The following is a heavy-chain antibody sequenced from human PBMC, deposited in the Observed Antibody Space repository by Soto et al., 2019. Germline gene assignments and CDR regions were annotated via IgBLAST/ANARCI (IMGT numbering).Heavy chain of an antibody. J-gene: IGHJ4*02. CDR2: IRSKADGGTT. V-gene: IGHV3-15*01. Sequence: EVQLVESGGGLVKPGESLRLSCATSGFIFSDAWMRWVRQAPGKGLEWVGHIRSKADGGTTEYAEPMKGRFTILRDDSKDTVYLKMNGLKSEDTAIYYCTKEKISIWFGELHFESWGQGSLVTVSS. CDR3: TKEKISIWFGELHFES. D-gene: IGHD3-10*01. CDR1: GFIFSDAW.